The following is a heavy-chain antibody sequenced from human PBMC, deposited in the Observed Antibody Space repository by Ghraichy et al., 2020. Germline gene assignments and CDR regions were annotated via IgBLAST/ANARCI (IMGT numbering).Heavy chain of an antibody. CDR1: GDSISSSSYY. V-gene: IGHV4-39*01. D-gene: IGHD1-26*01. J-gene: IGHJ4*02. CDR2: IYYSGRT. CDR3: ARRLTWERIDY. Sequence: SQTLSLTCTVSGDSISSSSYYWGWIRQHPGKGLEWIGSIYYSGRTYYNPSLKSRVTISIDTSKNQFSLKLSSVTAADTAVYYCARRLTWERIDYWGQGTLVTVSS.